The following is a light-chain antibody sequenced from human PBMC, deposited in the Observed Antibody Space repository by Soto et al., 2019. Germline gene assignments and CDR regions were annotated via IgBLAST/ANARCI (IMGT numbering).Light chain of an antibody. CDR2: LTS. Sequence: EIVLTRSPATLSVFPGDRVTLSCWASQALNTRLAWYQHKPGQAPRLLIYLTSNRAAGVPARFSAWGSETDFTLTISDVEPEDFAVYYCHQRQSWPRTFGQGTKVEIK. CDR3: HQRQSWPRT. J-gene: IGKJ1*01. CDR1: QALNTR. V-gene: IGKV3-11*01.